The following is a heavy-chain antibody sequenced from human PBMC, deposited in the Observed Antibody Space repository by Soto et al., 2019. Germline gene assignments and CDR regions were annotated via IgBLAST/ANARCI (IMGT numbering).Heavy chain of an antibody. CDR1: GGSISSSSYY. D-gene: IGHD1-26*01. Sequence: SETVSLTCTVSGGSISSSSYYWGWILQPPGKGLEWIGSIYYSGSTYYNPSLKSRVTISVDTSKNQFSLKLSSVTAADTAVYYCARLTGHSGSYWGQGTLVTVS. CDR2: IYYSGST. J-gene: IGHJ4*02. CDR3: ARLTGHSGSY. V-gene: IGHV4-39*01.